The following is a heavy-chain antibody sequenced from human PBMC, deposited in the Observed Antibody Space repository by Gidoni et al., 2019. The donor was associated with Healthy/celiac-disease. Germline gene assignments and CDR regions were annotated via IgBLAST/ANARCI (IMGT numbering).Heavy chain of an antibody. Sequence: HHGGSLRLSCAASGFTFSSYAMSWVRQAPGKGLDCVSAISCSGGSTYYADSVKGRFTISGDNSKNTLYLQMNSLRAEDTAVYYCAKEVSMIVVVGTFDYWGQGTLVTVSS. V-gene: IGHV3-23*01. D-gene: IGHD3-22*01. CDR2: ISCSGGST. J-gene: IGHJ4*02. CDR1: GFTFSSYA. CDR3: AKEVSMIVVVGTFDY.